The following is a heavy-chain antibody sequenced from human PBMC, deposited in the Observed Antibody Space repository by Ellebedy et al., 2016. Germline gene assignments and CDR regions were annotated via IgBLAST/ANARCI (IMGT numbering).Heavy chain of an antibody. Sequence: SQTLSLTCVISGDSVSSNSAAWSWIRQSPSRGLEWLGRTYYRSNWYHDYAVSLHGRITINTDTSKNQFSLQLRSLTPDDTAVYFCAREDRYCSGATCFSWWFHPWGQGTLVTVSS. CDR1: GDSVSSNSAA. D-gene: IGHD2-15*01. CDR2: TYYRSNWYH. V-gene: IGHV6-1*01. J-gene: IGHJ5*02. CDR3: AREDRYCSGATCFSWWFHP.